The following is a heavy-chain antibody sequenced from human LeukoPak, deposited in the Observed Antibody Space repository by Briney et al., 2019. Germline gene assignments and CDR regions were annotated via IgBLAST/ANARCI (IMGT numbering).Heavy chain of an antibody. V-gene: IGHV3-43D*03. CDR1: GSTFDDYA. CDR3: AKDRFMIQTNYFDY. J-gene: IGHJ4*02. CDR2: ISWDGGST. D-gene: IGHD3-16*01. Sequence: GGSLRLSCEASGSTFDDYAMHWVRQAPGKGLEWVSLISWDGGSTYYADSVKGRFTISRDNSKNSLYLQMNSLRAEDTALYYCAKDRFMIQTNYFDYWGQGTLVTVSS.